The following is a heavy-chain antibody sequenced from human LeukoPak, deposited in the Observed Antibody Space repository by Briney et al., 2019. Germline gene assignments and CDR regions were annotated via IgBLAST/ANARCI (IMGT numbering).Heavy chain of an antibody. Sequence: TGGSLRLSCAASGFTFDNYGMNWVRQAPGKGLEWVSSISGSGGSTWYADSVRGRFTISRDNSKNTLYLQMNSLRAEDTAVYYCAKDRNPVTMIVVGLFDYWGQGTLVTVSS. D-gene: IGHD3-22*01. CDR1: GFTFDNYG. J-gene: IGHJ4*02. CDR3: AKDRNPVTMIVVGLFDY. V-gene: IGHV3-23*01. CDR2: ISGSGGST.